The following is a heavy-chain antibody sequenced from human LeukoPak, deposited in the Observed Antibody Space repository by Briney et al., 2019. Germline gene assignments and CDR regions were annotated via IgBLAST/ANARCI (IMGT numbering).Heavy chain of an antibody. CDR2: ISYDGSNK. V-gene: IGHV3-30*18. Sequence: TGGSLRLSCAASGFTFSNFAMTWVRQAPGKGLEWVALISYDGSNKYYVDSVKGRFTISRDNSKNTLYLQMNSLRPEDTSVYYCAKDRTYDYGTYDAFDIWGPGTMVTVSS. CDR1: GFTFSNFA. J-gene: IGHJ3*02. D-gene: IGHD4-17*01. CDR3: AKDRTYDYGTYDAFDI.